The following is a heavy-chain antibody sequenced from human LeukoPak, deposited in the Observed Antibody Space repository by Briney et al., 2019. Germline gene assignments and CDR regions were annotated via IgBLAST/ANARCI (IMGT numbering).Heavy chain of an antibody. D-gene: IGHD4-17*01. V-gene: IGHV3-23*01. J-gene: IGHJ4*02. CDR1: GFTFSSYA. Sequence: PGGSLRLSCAASGFTFSSYAMSWVRQAPGKGLEWASAISGSGGSTYYADSVEGRFTLCRDNSENTLYMQMNSLRAEDTAVYYCAKEAPGYGDLDYWGQGTLVTVSS. CDR2: ISGSGGST. CDR3: AKEAPGYGDLDY.